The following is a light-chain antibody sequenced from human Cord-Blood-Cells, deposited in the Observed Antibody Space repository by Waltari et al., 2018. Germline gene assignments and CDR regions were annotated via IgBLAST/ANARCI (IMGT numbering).Light chain of an antibody. J-gene: IGKJ1*01. Sequence: DIQMTQSPSTLSASVGDRVTITCRASQSISSWLAWYPQKPGKAPKLLIYDASSLESGVPSRFRGSGTGTEFTLNISSLQPDDFATYYCQQYNSYWTFGLGP. CDR3: QQYNSYWT. CDR2: DAS. V-gene: IGKV1-5*01. CDR1: QSISSW.